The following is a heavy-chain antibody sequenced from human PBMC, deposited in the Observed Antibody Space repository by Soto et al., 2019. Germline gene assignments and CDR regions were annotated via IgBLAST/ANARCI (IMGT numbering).Heavy chain of an antibody. D-gene: IGHD6-6*01. V-gene: IGHV3-53*01. CDR1: GFTVSSNY. Sequence: EVQLVESGGGLIQPGGSLRLSCAASGFTVSSNYMSWVRQAPGKGLEWVSVIYSGGSTYYADSVKVRFTISRDNSKNTLYLQMNSMRDADTAVYYCARDGGPGSSLPSYWGQGTLVTVSS. CDR3: ARDGGPGSSLPSY. J-gene: IGHJ4*02. CDR2: IYSGGST.